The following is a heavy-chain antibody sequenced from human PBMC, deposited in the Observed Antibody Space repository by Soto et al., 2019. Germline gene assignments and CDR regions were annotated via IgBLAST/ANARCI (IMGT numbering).Heavy chain of an antibody. Sequence: SETLSLTCTVSGGSISSYYWSWIRQPPGKGLEWIGYIYYSGSTNYNPSLKGRVTISVDTSKNQFSLKLSSVTAADTAVYYCARAQGVGCSGGSGYFNWFDPRGQGTMGTVSS. J-gene: IGHJ5*02. D-gene: IGHD2-15*01. V-gene: IGHV4-59*01. CDR2: IYYSGST. CDR1: GGSISSYY. CDR3: ARAQGVGCSGGSGYFNWFDP.